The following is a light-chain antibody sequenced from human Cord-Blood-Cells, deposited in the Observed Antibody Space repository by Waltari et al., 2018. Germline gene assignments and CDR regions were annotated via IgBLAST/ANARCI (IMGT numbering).Light chain of an antibody. CDR1: SSDVGGYNY. CDR3: SSYAGSNNPYV. J-gene: IGLJ1*01. Sequence: QSALTQPPSASGSPGQSVTISCTGPSSDVGGYNYVPWYQQHPGKAPKLMIYEVSKRPSGFPDRFSGSKSGNTASLTVSGLQAEDEADYYCSSYAGSNNPYVFGTGTKVTVL. V-gene: IGLV2-8*01. CDR2: EVS.